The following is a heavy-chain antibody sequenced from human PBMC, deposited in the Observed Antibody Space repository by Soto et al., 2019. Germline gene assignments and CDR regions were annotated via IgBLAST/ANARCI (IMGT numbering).Heavy chain of an antibody. Sequence: EVQLAESGGGMVQPGGSLRLSWLAPGLPSVGLDCPWVRQAPGKGLEYVSSISSNGGTTYYGNSVKGRFTISRDNSKNTLYLQMGSLRAEDMAVYYCVRRVSGNYDYWGQGTLVTVSS. V-gene: IGHV3-64*01. CDR1: GLPSVGL. D-gene: IGHD1-7*01. J-gene: IGHJ4*02. CDR2: ISSNGGTT. CDR3: VRRVSGNYDY.